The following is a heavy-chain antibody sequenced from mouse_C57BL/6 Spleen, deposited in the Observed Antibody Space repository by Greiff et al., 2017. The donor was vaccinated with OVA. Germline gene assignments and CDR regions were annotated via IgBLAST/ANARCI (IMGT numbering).Heavy chain of an antibody. CDR3: ARTGLYYYGSSLDY. J-gene: IGHJ2*01. Sequence: QVQLQQPGAELVRPGSSVKLSCKASGYTFTRYWMDWVKQRPGQGLEWIGNIYPSDSETHYNQKFKDKATLTVDKSSSTAYMQLSSLTSDDSAVYYCARTGLYYYGSSLDYWGQGTTLTISS. V-gene: IGHV1-61*01. CDR2: IYPSDSET. D-gene: IGHD1-1*01. CDR1: GYTFTRYW.